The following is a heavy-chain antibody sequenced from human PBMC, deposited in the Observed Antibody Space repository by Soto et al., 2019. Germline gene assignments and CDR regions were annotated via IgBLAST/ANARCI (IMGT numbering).Heavy chain of an antibody. D-gene: IGHD6-13*01. J-gene: IGHJ4*02. CDR1: GYTFTSYA. V-gene: IGHV1-3*01. Sequence: ASVKVSCKASGYTFTSYAMHWVRQAPGQRLEWMGWINAGNGNTKYSQKFQGRVTITRDTSASTAYMELSSLRSEDTAGYYCARGRLGVAAAELPTFDYWGQGTLVTSPQ. CDR2: INAGNGNT. CDR3: ARGRLGVAAAELPTFDY.